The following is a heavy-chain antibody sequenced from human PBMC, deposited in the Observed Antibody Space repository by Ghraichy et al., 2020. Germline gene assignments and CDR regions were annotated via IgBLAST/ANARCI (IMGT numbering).Heavy chain of an antibody. CDR3: ARVTGYSSGWYKNYYYYGMDV. D-gene: IGHD6-19*01. J-gene: IGHJ6*02. V-gene: IGHV1-18*01. Sequence: ASVKVSCKASGYTFTSYGISWVRQAPGQGLEWMGWISAYNGNTNYAQKLQGRVTMTTDTSTSTAYMELRSLRSDDTAVYYCARVTGYSSGWYKNYYYYGMDVWGQGTTATVSS. CDR2: ISAYNGNT. CDR1: GYTFTSYG.